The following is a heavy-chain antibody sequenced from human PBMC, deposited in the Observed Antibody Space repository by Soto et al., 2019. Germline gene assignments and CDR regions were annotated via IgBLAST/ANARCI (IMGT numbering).Heavy chain of an antibody. D-gene: IGHD2-15*01. J-gene: IGHJ5*02. V-gene: IGHV1-18*01. CDR2: ISAYNGNT. CDR3: ARVPEFGGHINWFDP. CDR1: GYTFTSYG. Sequence: GASVKVSCKASGYTFTSYGISWVRQAPGQGLEWMGWISAYNGNTNYAQKLQGRVTMTTDTSTSTAYMELRSLRSDDTAVYYCARVPEFGGHINWFDPWGQGTLVTVSS.